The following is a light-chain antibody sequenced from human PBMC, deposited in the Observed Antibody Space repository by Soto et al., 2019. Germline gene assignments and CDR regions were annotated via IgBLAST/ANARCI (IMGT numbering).Light chain of an antibody. CDR1: NSDVGGFSY. CDR2: EVS. CDR3: SSYTSSSTPYV. Sequence: QSVLTQPASVSGSPGQSITMSCTGTNSDVGGFSYVSWYQQHPGKAPKLMIYEVSNRPSGVSSRFSGSKSGNTASLTISGLQAEDEADYSCSSYTSSSTPYVFGTGTKVTVL. V-gene: IGLV2-14*01. J-gene: IGLJ1*01.